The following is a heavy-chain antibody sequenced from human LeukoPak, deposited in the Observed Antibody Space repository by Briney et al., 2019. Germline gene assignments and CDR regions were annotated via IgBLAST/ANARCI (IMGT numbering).Heavy chain of an antibody. CDR1: GGSFSGYY. V-gene: IGHV4-34*01. CDR3: AREGVSSGYYYPFDY. D-gene: IGHD3-22*01. CDR2: INHGGST. J-gene: IGHJ4*02. Sequence: PSETLSLTCAVYGGSFSGYYWSWIRQPPGKGLEWIGEINHGGSTNYNPSLKSRVTISVDTSKNQFSLKLSSVTAADTAVYYCAREGVSSGYYYPFDYWGQGTLVTVSS.